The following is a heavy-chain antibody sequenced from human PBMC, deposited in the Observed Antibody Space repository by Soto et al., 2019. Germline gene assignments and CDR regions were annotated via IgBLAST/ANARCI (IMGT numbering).Heavy chain of an antibody. J-gene: IGHJ6*02. CDR3: ARDLGVATIVYYYYGMDV. CDR1: GFTFSSYW. D-gene: IGHD5-12*01. CDR2: IKQDGSEK. Sequence: WGSLRLSCAASGFTFSSYWMSWFRQAPGKGLEWVANIKQDGSEKYYVDSVKGRFTISRDNAKNSLYLQMNSLRAEDTAVYYCARDLGVATIVYYYYGMDVWGQGTTVTVSS. V-gene: IGHV3-7*03.